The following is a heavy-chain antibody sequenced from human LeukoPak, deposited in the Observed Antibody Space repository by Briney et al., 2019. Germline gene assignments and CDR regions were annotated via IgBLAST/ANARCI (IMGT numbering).Heavy chain of an antibody. D-gene: IGHD3-22*01. CDR2: FDPEDGET. V-gene: IGHV1-24*01. CDR1: GYTLTELS. J-gene: IGHJ4*02. CDR3: APRTYYYDSSGYYYVDY. Sequence: ASVKVSCKVSGYTLTELSMHWVRQAPGKGLEWMGGFDPEDGETIYAQKFQGRVTMTEDTSTDTAYMELSSLRSEDAAVYYCAPRTYYYDSSGYYYVDYWGQGTLVTVSS.